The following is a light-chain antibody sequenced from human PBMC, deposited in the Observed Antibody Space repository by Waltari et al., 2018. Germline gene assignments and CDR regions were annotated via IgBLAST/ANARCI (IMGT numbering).Light chain of an antibody. Sequence: DIRMTQSPSTLSASVGDRVTITCRASDNIGNWLAWYQHRAGKAPNLLIYRATVLESGVLSRFSGSGSGTDFTLSITSLQPGDFASLYCQQYKDYPCTFGQGTKVEI. CDR2: RAT. V-gene: IGKV1-5*03. J-gene: IGKJ2*02. CDR1: DNIGNW. CDR3: QQYKDYPCT.